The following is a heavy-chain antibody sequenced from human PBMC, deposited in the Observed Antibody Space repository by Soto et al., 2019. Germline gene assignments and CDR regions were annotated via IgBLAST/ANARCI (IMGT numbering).Heavy chain of an antibody. CDR1: GYSISSGYY. Sequence: PSETLSLTCAVSGYSISSGYYWGWIRQPPGKGLEWIGSIYHSGSTYYNPSLKSRVTISVDTSKNQFSLKLSSVTAADTAVYYCARVDPYYYDSSDPRGWFDPWGQGTLVTVSS. J-gene: IGHJ5*02. CDR3: ARVDPYYYDSSDPRGWFDP. D-gene: IGHD3-22*01. V-gene: IGHV4-38-2*01. CDR2: IYHSGST.